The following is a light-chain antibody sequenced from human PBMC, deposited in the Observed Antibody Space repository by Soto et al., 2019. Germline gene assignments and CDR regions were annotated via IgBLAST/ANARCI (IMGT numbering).Light chain of an antibody. CDR1: QSISRS. CDR2: DAS. J-gene: IGKJ1*01. V-gene: IGKV1-5*01. CDR3: QQSYSTLWT. Sequence: DIQMTQSPSTLSASVGDRVTITCRASQSISRSLAWYQQKPGKAPNLLIFDASSLESGVPSRFSGSGFGTEFTLTISSLQPDDFATYYCQQSYSTLWTFGQGTKVEIK.